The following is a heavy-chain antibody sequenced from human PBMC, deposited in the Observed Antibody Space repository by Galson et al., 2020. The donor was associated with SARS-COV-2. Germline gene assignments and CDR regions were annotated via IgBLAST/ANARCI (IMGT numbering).Heavy chain of an antibody. CDR3: GRGKTEIHMVGVVGKRAHLYFGY. V-gene: IGHV4-34*01. D-gene: IGHD1-26*01. J-gene: IGHJ4*02. CDR2: INHSGST. CDR1: GGSFSGYL. Sequence: SETLSLTCAVYGGSFSGYLWSWVRQPPGKGLEYIGEINHSGSTNYNPSLKSRVTISVDTSKNQFSLKLRAVTAADTAVYYCGRGKTEIHMVGVVGKRAHLYFGYWGQGNRVTVSS.